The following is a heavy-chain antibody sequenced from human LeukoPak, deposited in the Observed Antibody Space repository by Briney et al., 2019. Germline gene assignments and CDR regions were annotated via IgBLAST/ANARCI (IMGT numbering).Heavy chain of an antibody. CDR2: ISGSGGST. Sequence: GSLRLSCAASGFTFSSYAMSWVRQAPGKGLEWVSAISGSGGSTYYADSVKGRFTISRDNSKNTLYLQMNSLRAEDTAVYYCAKDIEAYCGGDCYSYAFDIWGQGTMVTVSS. J-gene: IGHJ3*02. D-gene: IGHD2-21*01. CDR3: AKDIEAYCGGDCYSYAFDI. CDR1: GFTFSSYA. V-gene: IGHV3-23*01.